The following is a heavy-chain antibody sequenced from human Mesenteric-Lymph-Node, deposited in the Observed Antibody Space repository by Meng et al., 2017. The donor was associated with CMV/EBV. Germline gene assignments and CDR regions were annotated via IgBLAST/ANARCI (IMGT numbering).Heavy chain of an antibody. CDR1: GFTFSSYS. CDR2: ISSSSYI. V-gene: IGHV3-21*01. D-gene: IGHD2-8*02. J-gene: IGHJ4*02. Sequence: GESLKISCAASGFTFSSYSMNWVRQAPGKGLEWVSSISSSSYIYYADSVKGRFTISRDNAKKSVYLQMNSLRDEDTAVYYCATLVNDYWGQGTLVTVSS. CDR3: ATLVNDY.